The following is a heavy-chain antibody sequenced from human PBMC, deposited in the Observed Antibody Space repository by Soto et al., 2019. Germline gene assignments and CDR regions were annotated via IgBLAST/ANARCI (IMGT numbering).Heavy chain of an antibody. V-gene: IGHV4-39*02. CDR2: IYYSDTT. CDR3: ARYPGYDYGTIYY. CDR1: GGSISSGSYY. J-gene: IGHJ4*02. Sequence: QLQLQESGPGLVKPSETLSLTCTVSGGSISSGSYYWGWIRQSPGKGLEWIGSIYYSDTTYYNTSLNSRAPISLDTYKNHFSLKLSSVTAADTAVYYCARYPGYDYGTIYYWGQGALVTGSS. D-gene: IGHD5-18*01.